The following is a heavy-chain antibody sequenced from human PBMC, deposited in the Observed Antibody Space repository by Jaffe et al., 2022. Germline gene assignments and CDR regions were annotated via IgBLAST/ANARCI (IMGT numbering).Heavy chain of an antibody. J-gene: IGHJ4*02. D-gene: IGHD6-13*01. CDR3: AKDPSTEYSSSWLVSYYFDY. Sequence: QVQLVESGGGVVQPGRSLRLSCAASGFTFSSYGMHWVRQAPGKGLEWVAVISYDGSNKYYADSVKGRFTISRDNSKNTLYLQMNSLRAEDTAVYYCAKDPSTEYSSSWLVSYYFDYWGQGTLVTVSS. V-gene: IGHV3-30*18. CDR2: ISYDGSNK. CDR1: GFTFSSYG.